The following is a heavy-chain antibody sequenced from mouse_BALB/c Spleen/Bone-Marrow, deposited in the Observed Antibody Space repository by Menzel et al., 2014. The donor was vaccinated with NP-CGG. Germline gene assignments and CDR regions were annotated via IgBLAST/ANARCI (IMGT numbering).Heavy chain of an antibody. CDR1: GYSITGDYA. D-gene: IGHD1-1*01. J-gene: IGHJ2*01. CDR3: ARDYYGSSYFDY. Sequence: EVQLVESGPGLVKPSQSLSLTCTVAGYSITGDYAWNWIRQFPGNKLEWMGYMSSSGSTSYRPSLKSRISITRDTFKNQFFLQLNSVTAEDTGTYYCARDYYGSSYFDYWGQGTTLTVSS. V-gene: IGHV3-2*02. CDR2: MSSSGST.